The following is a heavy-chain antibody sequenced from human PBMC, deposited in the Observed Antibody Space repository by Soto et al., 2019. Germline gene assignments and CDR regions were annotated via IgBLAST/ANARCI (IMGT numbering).Heavy chain of an antibody. D-gene: IGHD3-22*01. J-gene: IGHJ4*02. Sequence: GGSLRLSCAASRFKFSDYSMNWVRQAPGKGLEWVSSISPRSAYIHYADAVKGRFIISRDDGKNALILQMNSLRAEDTAVYYCATLIKTYYDDSSGFSQDYWGQGTLVTVSS. V-gene: IGHV3-21*01. CDR3: ATLIKTYYDDSSGFSQDY. CDR2: ISPRSAYI. CDR1: RFKFSDYS.